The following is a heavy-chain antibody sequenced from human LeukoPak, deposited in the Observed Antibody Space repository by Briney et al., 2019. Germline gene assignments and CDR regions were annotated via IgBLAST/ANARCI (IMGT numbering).Heavy chain of an antibody. D-gene: IGHD2-15*01. CDR2: INPGGGST. Sequence: ASVKVSCKASGYTFTSYYMHWVRQAPGQGLEWMGIINPGGGSTIYAQKFQGRVTLTRDTSTSTVYMELSSLRSEDTAVYYCAKSGLNRFDYWGQGTLVTVSS. V-gene: IGHV1-46*01. J-gene: IGHJ4*02. CDR1: GYTFTSYY. CDR3: AKSGLNRFDY.